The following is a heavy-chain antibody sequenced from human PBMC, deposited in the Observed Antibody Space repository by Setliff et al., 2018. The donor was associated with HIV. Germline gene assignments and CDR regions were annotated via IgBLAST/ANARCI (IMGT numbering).Heavy chain of an antibody. CDR1: GDSISSYY. Sequence: SETLSLTCNVSGDSISSYYWSWIRQPPGKGLEWIGYIYYSGSSIYNPSLKSRVTISVDTSKKEFSLKLSSVTAADTAVYYCARRGGYSYGYMDVWGKGTTVTVSS. D-gene: IGHD5-18*01. CDR2: IYYSGSS. CDR3: ARRGGYSYGYMDV. J-gene: IGHJ6*03. V-gene: IGHV4-59*12.